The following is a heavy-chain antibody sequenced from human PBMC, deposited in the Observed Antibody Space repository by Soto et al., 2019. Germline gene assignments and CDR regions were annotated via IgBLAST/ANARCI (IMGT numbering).Heavy chain of an antibody. CDR3: GARHFCGRPWRERRLDY. D-gene: IGHD3-3*02. V-gene: IGHV4-4*02. Sequence: PSETLSLTCDVSGDSFNSNHWWNWVRQPPEKGLEWIGQISHSGSTTYNPSLTSRVTISVDKSKNHFSLTLTSATAADTAVYYCGARHFCGRPWRERRLDYWGQGPLVTVSS. CDR1: GDSFNSNHW. J-gene: IGHJ4*02. CDR2: ISHSGST.